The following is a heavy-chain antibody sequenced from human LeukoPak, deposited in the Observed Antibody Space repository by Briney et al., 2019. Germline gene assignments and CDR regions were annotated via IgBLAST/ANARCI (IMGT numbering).Heavy chain of an antibody. CDR2: IYYSETT. CDR1: GGSIGTTNYY. Sequence: SETLSLTCTVSGGSIGTTNYYWGWLRQPPGKGLEWIGSIYYSETTYDNPSLESRVTISIETSKNQFSLTLSSVTAADTAVYYCARQRADYFYYYVDVWGKGTTVTVS. J-gene: IGHJ6*03. V-gene: IGHV4-39*01. D-gene: IGHD3-9*01. CDR3: ARQRADYFYYYVDV.